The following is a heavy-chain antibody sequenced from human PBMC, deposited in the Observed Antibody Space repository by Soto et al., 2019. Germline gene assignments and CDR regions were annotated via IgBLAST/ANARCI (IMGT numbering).Heavy chain of an antibody. J-gene: IGHJ5*02. V-gene: IGHV1-18*01. CDR3: ARVIPGAEAWFDP. CDR1: GYTFTNFG. Sequence: QVQLVQSGAEVKKPGASVKVSCRASGYTFTNFGVTWVLLAPRQGLEWMGWISAYTDTPNYAQKFQGRVTMSIDTSTSTAYMDLRRLTSVDTAVYYCARVIPGAEAWFDPWGHGTLVTVAS. CDR2: ISAYTDTP. D-gene: IGHD2-2*01.